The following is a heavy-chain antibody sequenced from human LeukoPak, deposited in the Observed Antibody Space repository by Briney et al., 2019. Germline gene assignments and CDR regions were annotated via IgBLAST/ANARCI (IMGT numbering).Heavy chain of an antibody. CDR2: ISSSGSTI. J-gene: IGHJ6*04. CDR1: GFTFSNAW. V-gene: IGHV3-48*04. CDR3: AELGITMIGGV. Sequence: GGSLRLSCAASGFTFSNAWMNWVRQAPGKGLEWVSYISSSGSTIYYADSVKGRLTISRDNAKNSLYLQMNSLRAEDTAVYYCAELGITMIGGVWGKGTTVTISS. D-gene: IGHD3-10*02.